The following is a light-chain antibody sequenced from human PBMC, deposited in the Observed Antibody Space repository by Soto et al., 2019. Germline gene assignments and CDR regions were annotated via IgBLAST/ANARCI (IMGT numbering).Light chain of an antibody. CDR3: QSYDSSMSGSMV. V-gene: IGLV1-40*01. J-gene: IGLJ2*01. Sequence: QSVLTQPPSVSGAPGQRVTISCTGSSSNIGAGYDVHWYQQLPGTAPKLLIYGNSNRPSGVPDRFSCSKSGTSASLAITGLQAEDDADYYCQSYDSSMSGSMVFGGGTKVTVL. CDR2: GNS. CDR1: SSNIGAGYD.